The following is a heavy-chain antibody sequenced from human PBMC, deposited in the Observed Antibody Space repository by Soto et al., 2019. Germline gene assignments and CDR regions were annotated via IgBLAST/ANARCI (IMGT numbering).Heavy chain of an antibody. D-gene: IGHD1-26*01. CDR3: ATSWERRPDP. V-gene: IGHV1-18*01. Sequence: ASVKVSCKASGYTFNGICWVRQAPGQGLEWMGWISAYNGNTNYAQKFQGRVTMTTDTSTSTAYMELRSLRSDDTAVYYCATSWERRPDPWGQGTLVTVSS. J-gene: IGHJ5*02. CDR2: ISAYNGNT. CDR1: GYTFNG.